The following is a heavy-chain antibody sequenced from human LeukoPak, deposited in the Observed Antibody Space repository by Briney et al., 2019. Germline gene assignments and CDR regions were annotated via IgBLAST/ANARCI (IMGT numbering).Heavy chain of an antibody. V-gene: IGHV1-8*01. CDR1: GYTFTSYD. D-gene: IGHD2-2*02. J-gene: IGHJ6*02. Sequence: ASVKVSCKASGYTFTSYDINWVRQATGQGLEWMGWMNPNSGNTGYAQKFQGRVTMTRNTSISTAYMELSSLRSEDTALYYCAKDLGYCSSTSCYTHYYYYGMDVWGQGTTVTVSS. CDR3: AKDLGYCSSTSCYTHYYYYGMDV. CDR2: MNPNSGNT.